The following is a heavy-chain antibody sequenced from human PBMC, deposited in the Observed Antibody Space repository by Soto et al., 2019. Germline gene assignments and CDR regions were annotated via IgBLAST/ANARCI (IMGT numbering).Heavy chain of an antibody. CDR2: IYYSGST. CDR1: GGSISSSSYY. V-gene: IGHV4-39*01. D-gene: IGHD1-1*01. CDR3: ATRILLACYSEY. Sequence: ETLSLTCTVSGGSISSSSYYWGWILHPPGKGLEWIGSIYYSGSTYYNPSLKSRVTISVATSKNQFSLKLSSVTAADTAVYYCATRILLACYSEYWGQGTLLIVSA. J-gene: IGHJ4*02.